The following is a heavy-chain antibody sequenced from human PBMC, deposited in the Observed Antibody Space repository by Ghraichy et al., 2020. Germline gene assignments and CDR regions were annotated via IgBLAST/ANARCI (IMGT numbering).Heavy chain of an antibody. Sequence: SQTLSLTCAVSGDSINSIAYYWGWIRQPPGKGLEWIASAHYGATTYYKPSLKSRVIISVDTSKNHLSLKLSSVTAADTAVYHCVYFFSYDSSGYYYVSYWGQGTLVTVSS. V-gene: IGHV4-39*07. CDR1: GDSINSIAYY. CDR2: AHYGATT. J-gene: IGHJ4*02. CDR3: VYFFSYDSSGYYYVSY. D-gene: IGHD3-22*01.